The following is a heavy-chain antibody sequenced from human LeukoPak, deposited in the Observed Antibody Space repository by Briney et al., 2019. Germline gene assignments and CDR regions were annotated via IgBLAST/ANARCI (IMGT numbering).Heavy chain of an antibody. Sequence: SETLSLTCAVYGVSFSDFYWSWIRQPPGTGLEWIGGINHSGTTNYNPSLKRRVTISVATSKNQSSLKMRSMTAADTAVYYCARIRLTGDLSAPDDFDIWGQGTMVTVSS. CDR1: GVSFSDFY. CDR3: ARIRLTGDLSAPDDFDI. D-gene: IGHD7-27*01. V-gene: IGHV4-34*01. J-gene: IGHJ3*02. CDR2: INHSGTT.